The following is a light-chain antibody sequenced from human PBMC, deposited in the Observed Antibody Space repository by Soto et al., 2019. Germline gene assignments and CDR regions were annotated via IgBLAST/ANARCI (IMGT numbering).Light chain of an antibody. CDR1: QGVRSN. CDR2: GAS. CDR3: QQYNNWPAIT. Sequence: EIVLTQSPGTLSLPPGERAILSYRASQGVRSNLAWYQQKPGQPPRLVISGASTRAPGIPARFSGFGSGTDFTLTISSLQSEDFAIYYCQQYNNWPAITFGQGTRLEIK. J-gene: IGKJ5*01. V-gene: IGKV3D-15*01.